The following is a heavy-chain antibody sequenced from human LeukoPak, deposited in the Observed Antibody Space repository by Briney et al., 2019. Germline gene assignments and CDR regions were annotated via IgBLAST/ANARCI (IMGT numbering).Heavy chain of an antibody. D-gene: IGHD3-10*01. CDR2: INHSGST. V-gene: IGHV4-34*01. J-gene: IGHJ4*02. CDR1: GGSFSGYY. Sequence: PSETLSLTCAVYGGSFSGYYWSWIRQPPGKGLEWIGEINHSGSTNYNPSLKSRVTISVDTSKNQFSLKLSSVTAADTAVYYCARGPHNRIYYGSGSYGRWGQGTLVTVSS. CDR3: ARGPHNRIYYGSGSYGR.